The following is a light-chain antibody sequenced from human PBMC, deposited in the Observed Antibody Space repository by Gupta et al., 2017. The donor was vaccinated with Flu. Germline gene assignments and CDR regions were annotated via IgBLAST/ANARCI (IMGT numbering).Light chain of an antibody. Sequence: SPATLSLSPGERATLSCRASQSVDTYLEWYQQKPGQPPRLLIYDTCKRANGIPDRFSGSGSGTDFTLTSSSLEPKDFAVYYWQQRSNWITFGGGTEVEIK. V-gene: IGKV3-11*01. CDR3: QQRSNWIT. J-gene: IGKJ4*01. CDR1: QSVDTY. CDR2: DTC.